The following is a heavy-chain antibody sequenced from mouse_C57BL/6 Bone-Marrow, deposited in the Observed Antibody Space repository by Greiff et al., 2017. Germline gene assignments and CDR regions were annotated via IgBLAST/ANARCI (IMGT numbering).Heavy chain of an antibody. J-gene: IGHJ2*01. CDR1: GFTFSSYA. D-gene: IGHD1-1*01. CDR3: TRAITTVVADY. V-gene: IGHV5-9-1*02. Sequence: EVKLMESGEGLVKPGGSLKLSCAASGFTFSSYAMSWVRQTPEQRLEWVAYISSGGDCIYYADTVKGRFTISRDNARNTLYMQMSSLKSEDTAMEYCTRAITTVVADYWGQGTTLTVSS. CDR2: ISSGGDCI.